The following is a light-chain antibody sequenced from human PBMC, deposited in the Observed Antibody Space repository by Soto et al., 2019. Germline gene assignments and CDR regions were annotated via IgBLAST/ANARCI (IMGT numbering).Light chain of an antibody. J-gene: IGKJ2*01. CDR1: QSVSSNS. CDR2: GAF. Sequence: EIVLTQSPGTLSLSPGERASLSCRASQSVSSNSLAWYQQKPGQPPRLLISGAFNRATAIPDRFSGSGSETAFTLTISRLEPEDFAVYYCHQYATPSYTFGQGTKLEI. V-gene: IGKV3-20*01. CDR3: HQYATPSYT.